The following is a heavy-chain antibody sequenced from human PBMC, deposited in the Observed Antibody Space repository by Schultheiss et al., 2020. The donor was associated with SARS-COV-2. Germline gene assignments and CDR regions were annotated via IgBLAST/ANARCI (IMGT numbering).Heavy chain of an antibody. CDR1: GFTFSSYG. CDR2: ISYDGSNK. D-gene: IGHD2-2*01. CDR3: AKGQHCSSTSCYFYYYGMDV. V-gene: IGHV3-30*18. J-gene: IGHJ6*02. Sequence: GGSLRLSCAASGFTFSSYGMHWVRQAPGKGLEWVAVISYDGSNKYYADSVKGRFTISRDNSKNTLYLQMNSLRAEDTAVYYCAKGQHCSSTSCYFYYYGMDVWGQGTTVTVSS.